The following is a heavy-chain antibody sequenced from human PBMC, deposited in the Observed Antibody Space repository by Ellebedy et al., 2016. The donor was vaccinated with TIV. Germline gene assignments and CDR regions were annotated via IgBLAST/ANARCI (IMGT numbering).Heavy chain of an antibody. CDR3: AANGDY. CDR1: GGSISSYH. J-gene: IGHJ4*02. CDR2: IYYTGGT. V-gene: IGHV4-59*01. D-gene: IGHD2-8*01. Sequence: SETLSLTXTVSGGSISSYHWHWIRQPPGGGLEWIGYIYYTGGTDYHPSLKSRLTISVDTSKNQFSLRLTSVTAADTAVYYYAANGDYWGQGTLVTVSS.